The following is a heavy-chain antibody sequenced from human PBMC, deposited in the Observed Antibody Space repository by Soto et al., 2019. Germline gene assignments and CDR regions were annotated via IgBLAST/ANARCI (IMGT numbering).Heavy chain of an antibody. CDR2: ITYGGSI. Sequence: KPSETLSLTCTVSGASITNDDFFWSWVRQHPDKGLEWLAYITYGGSIYYNPSLRSRLSVSIDKSKSQFSLNVRSVTAADTAVYFCAKMERTQLWLLVQNWGQGLPVTVSS. D-gene: IGHD5-18*01. J-gene: IGHJ4*02. V-gene: IGHV4-31*03. CDR1: GASITNDDFF. CDR3: AKMERTQLWLLVQN.